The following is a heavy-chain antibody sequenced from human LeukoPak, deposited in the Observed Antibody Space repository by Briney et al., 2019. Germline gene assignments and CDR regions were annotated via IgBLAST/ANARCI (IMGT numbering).Heavy chain of an antibody. Sequence: PGGSLRLSCAASGFTLSSSNMPWVRQAPGKGLEWVSYISSGSSTIYYAASVKGRFTISRDNAKSSLYLQMNSLSAEDTAVYYCARGSGYYYNYWGQGTLVTVSS. CDR1: GFTLSSSN. J-gene: IGHJ4*02. V-gene: IGHV3-48*04. CDR3: ARGSGYYYNY. D-gene: IGHD3-22*01. CDR2: ISSGSSTI.